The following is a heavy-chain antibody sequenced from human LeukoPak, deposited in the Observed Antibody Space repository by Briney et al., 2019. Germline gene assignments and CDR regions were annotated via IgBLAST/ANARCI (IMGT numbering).Heavy chain of an antibody. CDR3: ARDLIVYDSSGYLDY. J-gene: IGHJ4*02. D-gene: IGHD3-22*01. V-gene: IGHV1-2*02. CDR1: GYTFTGYY. CDR2: INPNSGGT. Sequence: ASVKVSCKASGYTFTGYYMHWVRQAPGQGLEWMGWINPNSGGTNYAQKFQGMVTMTRDTSISTVYMEVSSLRSDDTAVYYCARDLIVYDSSGYLDYWGQGTLVSVSS.